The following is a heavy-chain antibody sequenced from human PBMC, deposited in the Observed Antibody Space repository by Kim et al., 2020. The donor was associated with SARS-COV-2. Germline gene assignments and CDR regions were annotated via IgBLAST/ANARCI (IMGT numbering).Heavy chain of an antibody. CDR1: GFTFSSYA. D-gene: IGHD6-19*01. Sequence: GGSLRLSCAASGFTFSSYAMHWVRQAPGKGLEWVAVISYDGSNKYYADSVKGRFTISRDNSKNTLYLQMNSLRAEDTAVYYCARGSQQWLVRGAFDIWGQGTMATVSS. CDR2: ISYDGSNK. V-gene: IGHV3-30-3*01. CDR3: ARGSQQWLVRGAFDI. J-gene: IGHJ3*02.